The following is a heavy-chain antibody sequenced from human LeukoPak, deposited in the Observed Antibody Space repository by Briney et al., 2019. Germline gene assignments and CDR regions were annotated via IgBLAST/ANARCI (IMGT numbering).Heavy chain of an antibody. CDR2: FSGSGGTT. CDR3: ANGNRCTSPNCLGYYYFYMDV. Sequence: GGSLRLSCAASGFTFSSYAMNWVRQAPGGGLEWVSGFSGSGGTTYYGGSVEGRFTISRDNSKSTLYLQMNSLRAEDTAVYYCANGNRCTSPNCLGYYYFYMDVWGKGTTVTVSS. D-gene: IGHD2-8*01. CDR1: GFTFSSYA. V-gene: IGHV3-23*01. J-gene: IGHJ6*03.